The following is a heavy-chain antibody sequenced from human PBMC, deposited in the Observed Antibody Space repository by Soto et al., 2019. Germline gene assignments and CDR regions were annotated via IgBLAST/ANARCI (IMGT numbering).Heavy chain of an antibody. CDR1: GFTFSSYG. CDR3: AKDESWCSGGSRYENPPMDV. CDR2: ISYDGSNK. Sequence: QVQLVESGGGVVQPGRSLRLSCAASGFTFSSYGMHWVRQAPGKGLEWVAVISYDGSNKYYADSVKGRFTISRDNSKNTLYLQMNSLRAEDTAVYYCAKDESWCSGGSRYENPPMDVWGQGTPVIVSS. V-gene: IGHV3-30*18. J-gene: IGHJ6*02. D-gene: IGHD2-15*01.